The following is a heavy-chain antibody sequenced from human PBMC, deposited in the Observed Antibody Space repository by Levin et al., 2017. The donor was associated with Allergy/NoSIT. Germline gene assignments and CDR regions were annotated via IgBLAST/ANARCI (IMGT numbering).Heavy chain of an antibody. CDR1: GGSISSSSYY. J-gene: IGHJ4*02. Sequence: PGGSLRLSCTVSGGSISSSSYYWGWIRQPPGKGLEWIGSIYYSGSTYYNPSLKSRVTISVDTSKNQFSLKLSSVTAADTAVYYCARLGGYSYGIPGYWGQGTLVTVSS. CDR2: IYYSGST. CDR3: ARLGGYSYGIPGY. V-gene: IGHV4-39*01. D-gene: IGHD5-18*01.